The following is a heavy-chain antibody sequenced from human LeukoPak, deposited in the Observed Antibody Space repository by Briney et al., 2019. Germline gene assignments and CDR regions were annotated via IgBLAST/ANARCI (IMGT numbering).Heavy chain of an antibody. Sequence: PGGSLRLSCAASGFTFSSYAMSWVHQPPGKGLEWVSAVTGSGGSTSYPDSVKGRFSISRDNSENTLYLQMNSLRAEDTAIYYCAKNKDSSPSNFDYWGQGTLVTVSS. D-gene: IGHD6-6*01. CDR1: GFTFSSYA. J-gene: IGHJ4*02. CDR3: AKNKDSSPSNFDY. CDR2: VTGSGGST. V-gene: IGHV3-23*01.